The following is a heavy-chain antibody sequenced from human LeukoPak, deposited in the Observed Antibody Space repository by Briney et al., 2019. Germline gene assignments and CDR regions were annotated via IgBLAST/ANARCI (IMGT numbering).Heavy chain of an antibody. V-gene: IGHV3-33*03. Sequence: GGSLRLSCAASGFTFSGYGMHWVRQAPGKGLEWVAIIWFDGSEKYYADSVKGRFTISRDNSKNTLYLQMDSLRADDTAVYYCAKDCYAGSGSYCHYGMDVWGQGTTVTVSS. CDR2: IWFDGSEK. CDR1: GFTFSGYG. J-gene: IGHJ6*02. CDR3: AKDCYAGSGSYCHYGMDV. D-gene: IGHD3-10*01.